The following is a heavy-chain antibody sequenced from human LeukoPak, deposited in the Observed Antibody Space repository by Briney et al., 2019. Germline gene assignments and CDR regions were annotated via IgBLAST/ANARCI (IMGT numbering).Heavy chain of an antibody. V-gene: IGHV3-48*03. D-gene: IGHD3-10*01. CDR3: TRDDYCGSGSYYNVRVPSDY. CDR1: GFTFSHYE. CDR2: ISSTGNTI. Sequence: GGSLRLSCAASGFTFSHYEMNWVRQAPGKGLEWLSYISSTGNTIYYADSVKGRFTISRDNAKHSLYLQMNSLRVEDTAVYYCTRDDYCGSGSYYNVRVPSDYWGQGTLVTVSS. J-gene: IGHJ4*02.